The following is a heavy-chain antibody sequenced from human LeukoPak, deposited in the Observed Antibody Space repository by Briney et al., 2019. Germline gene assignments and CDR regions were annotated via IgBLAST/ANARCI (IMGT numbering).Heavy chain of an antibody. CDR3: ARVGITIFGVVPADFDY. D-gene: IGHD3-3*01. Sequence: GGSLRLSCAASGFTFSSYWMSWVRQAPGKGLEWVANIKQDGSEKYYVDSVKGRFTISRDNAKNSLYLQMNSLRAEDTAVYYCARVGITIFGVVPADFDYWGQGTLVTVSS. J-gene: IGHJ4*02. CDR1: GFTFSSYW. CDR2: IKQDGSEK. V-gene: IGHV3-7*01.